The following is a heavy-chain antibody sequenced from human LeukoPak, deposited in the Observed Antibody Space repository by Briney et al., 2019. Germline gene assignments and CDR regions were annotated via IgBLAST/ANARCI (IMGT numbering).Heavy chain of an antibody. Sequence: ASVKVSCKASGYTFTSYDINWVRQATGQGLEWMGWMNPNSGNTGYAQKFQGRVTMTRNTSISTAYMELSGLRSEDTAVYYCARSHVLRFLEWLPGHYYYYGMDVWGQGTTVTVSS. CDR2: MNPNSGNT. V-gene: IGHV1-8*01. CDR3: ARSHVLRFLEWLPGHYYYYGMDV. J-gene: IGHJ6*02. CDR1: GYTFTSYD. D-gene: IGHD3-3*01.